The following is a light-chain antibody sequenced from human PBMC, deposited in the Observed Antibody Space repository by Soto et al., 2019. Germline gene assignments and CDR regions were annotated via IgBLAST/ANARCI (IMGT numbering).Light chain of an antibody. CDR3: HEYNTWPWT. Sequence: EIVMTQSPATLSVSPGEGATLSCRASQSVGSNYLAWYQQKPGQAPRLLIYGASSRATGIADRFSGSGSGTEFTLTISGLQSEDSGVYFCHEYNTWPWTFGQGTKVDI. V-gene: IGKV3D-15*01. CDR1: QSVGSN. J-gene: IGKJ1*01. CDR2: GAS.